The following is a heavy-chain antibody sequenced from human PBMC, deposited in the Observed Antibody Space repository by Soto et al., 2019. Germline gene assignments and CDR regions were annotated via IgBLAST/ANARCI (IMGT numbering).Heavy chain of an antibody. Sequence: ASVKVSCKAAGYTFTGYYMHWVRQAPGHGLEWMGWINPNSGGTNYAQKFQGRVTMTRDTSISTAYMELSRLRSDDTAVYYCAREPLYISSWYAHFYYFDYWGQGTLVTVSS. J-gene: IGHJ4*02. CDR1: GYTFTGYY. CDR2: INPNSGGT. CDR3: AREPLYISSWYAHFYYFDY. D-gene: IGHD6-13*01. V-gene: IGHV1-2*02.